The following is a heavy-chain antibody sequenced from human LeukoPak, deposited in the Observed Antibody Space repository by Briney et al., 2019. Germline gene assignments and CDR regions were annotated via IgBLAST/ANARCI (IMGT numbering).Heavy chain of an antibody. CDR3: ARQQGDSDYYYYYYYMDV. V-gene: IGHV4-4*09. Sequence: PSETLSLTCTVSGGSISSHYWSWIRQPPGKGLEWIGYIYTSGSTNYNPSLKSRVTISVDTSKNQFSLKLSSVTAADTAVYYCARQQGDSDYYYYYYYMDVWGKGTTVTVSS. D-gene: IGHD5-12*01. CDR2: IYTSGST. CDR1: GGSISSHY. J-gene: IGHJ6*03.